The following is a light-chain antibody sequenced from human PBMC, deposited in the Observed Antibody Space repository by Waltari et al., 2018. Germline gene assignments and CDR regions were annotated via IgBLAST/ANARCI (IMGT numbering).Light chain of an antibody. CDR1: QNIASN. Sequence: EIVMTQSPDTLPVSPGERATLSCRASQNIASNLAWYQQRPGQAPRLLIYGASTRATGIPARFSGSGSGTEFTLTISSLQSEDFALYYCQQYNNWPPWTFGQGTKVEIK. CDR2: GAS. V-gene: IGKV3-15*01. J-gene: IGKJ1*01. CDR3: QQYNNWPPWT.